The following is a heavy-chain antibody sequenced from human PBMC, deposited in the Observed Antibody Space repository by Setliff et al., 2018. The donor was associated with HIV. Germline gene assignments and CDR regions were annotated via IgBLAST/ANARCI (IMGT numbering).Heavy chain of an antibody. V-gene: IGHV4-59*12. D-gene: IGHD1-26*01. CDR3: ARGESWAWELHAV. CDR2: IYNSEMI. Sequence: SETLSLTCSVSGASISSDTWSWIRQPPGKGLQWIGFIYNSEMINYNPSLKSRVSMSLDTSKNQFSLKLSSVTAADTAVFYCARGESWAWELHAVWGQGTLVTVSS. J-gene: IGHJ4*02. CDR1: GASISSDT.